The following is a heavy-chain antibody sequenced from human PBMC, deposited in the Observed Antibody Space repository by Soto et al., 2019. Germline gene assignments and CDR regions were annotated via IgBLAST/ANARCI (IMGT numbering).Heavy chain of an antibody. CDR1: GFSLSNARMG. CDR2: IFSNDEK. Sequence: QVTLKESGPVLVKPTETLPLTCTVSGFSLSNARMGVSWIRQPPGKALEWLAHIFSNDEKSYSTSLKSRLTISKDTSKSQVVLTMTNMDPVDTATYYCARFTMVRGVIMNFDYWGQGTLVTVSS. J-gene: IGHJ4*02. V-gene: IGHV2-26*01. D-gene: IGHD3-10*01. CDR3: ARFTMVRGVIMNFDY.